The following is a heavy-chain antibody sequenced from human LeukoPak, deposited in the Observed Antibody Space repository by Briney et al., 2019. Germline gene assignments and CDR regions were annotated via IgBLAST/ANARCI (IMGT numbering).Heavy chain of an antibody. D-gene: IGHD6-13*01. CDR3: ARHGSYSSSFGYFDY. V-gene: IGHV4-39*01. J-gene: IGHJ4*02. CDR1: GGSTSSSSYY. Sequence: SETLSLTCTVSGGSTSSSSYYWGWIRQPPGKGLEWIGSIYYSGSTYYNPSLKSRVTISVDASKNQFSLKLSSVTAADTAVYYCARHGSYSSSFGYFDYWGQGTLVTVSS. CDR2: IYYSGST.